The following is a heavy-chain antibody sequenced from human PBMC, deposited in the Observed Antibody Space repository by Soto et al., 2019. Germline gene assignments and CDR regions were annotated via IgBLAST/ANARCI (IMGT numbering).Heavy chain of an antibody. CDR3: ARGDATKIVVTTYYAMDV. CDR2: IIPVFGTP. D-gene: IGHD3-22*01. CDR1: GGSLSNYG. J-gene: IGHJ6*02. Sequence: QVQLVQSGAEVKKQGSSVKVSCKASGGSLSNYGISWVRQAPGQGLEWMGAIIPVFGTPNYAQKFQDRVTITADESTTTVYMEVRSLTSEDTAVYYCARGDATKIVVTTYYAMDVWGQGTTVTVSS. V-gene: IGHV1-69*12.